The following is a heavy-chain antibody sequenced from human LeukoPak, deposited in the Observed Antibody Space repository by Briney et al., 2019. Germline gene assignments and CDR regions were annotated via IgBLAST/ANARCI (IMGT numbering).Heavy chain of an antibody. D-gene: IGHD3-10*01. Sequence: GGSLRLSCAASGFTFSIYNINWVRQAPGKGLEWVSYISSRGDTIYYADSGRGRISNSRDNAKKSLFLQMNSLRAEDTAVYYCARDYFGSGSYYNAYYGMDVWGQGTTVTVSS. V-gene: IGHV3-48*03. CDR3: ARDYFGSGSYYNAYYGMDV. J-gene: IGHJ6*02. CDR2: ISSRGDTI. CDR1: GFTFSIYN.